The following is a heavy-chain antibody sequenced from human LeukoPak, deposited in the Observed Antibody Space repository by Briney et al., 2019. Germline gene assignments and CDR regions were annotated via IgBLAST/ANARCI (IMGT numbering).Heavy chain of an antibody. Sequence: GGSLRLSCAASGFSLSSYEMNWIRQVPGKGLEWVSHISSGGNTQYYADSVRCRFTMSRDDAKNSLDLQMDSLRIEDTGVYYCARDIVNGPFVISLESWGQGARVTVSS. D-gene: IGHD2-21*01. V-gene: IGHV3-48*03. CDR2: ISSGGNTQ. J-gene: IGHJ4*02. CDR1: GFSLSSYE. CDR3: ARDIVNGPFVISLES.